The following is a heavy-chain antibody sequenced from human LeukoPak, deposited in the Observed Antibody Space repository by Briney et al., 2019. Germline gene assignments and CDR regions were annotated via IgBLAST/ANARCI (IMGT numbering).Heavy chain of an antibody. CDR3: ARTSPTSHFDF. D-gene: IGHD3-16*01. CDR1: GFTFTTYW. CDR2: INGDGSNS. Sequence: GGSLRLSCVASGFTFTTYWMHWVRQAPGKGLVWASRINGDGSNSNYADSVKGRFTISRDNARNTLYLQMNGLRAEDTALYYCARTSPTSHFDFWGQGTLVTVSS. J-gene: IGHJ4*02. V-gene: IGHV3-74*01.